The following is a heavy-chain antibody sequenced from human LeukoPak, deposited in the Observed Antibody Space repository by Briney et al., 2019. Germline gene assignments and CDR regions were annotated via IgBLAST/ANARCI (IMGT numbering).Heavy chain of an antibody. CDR2: ITSSSSSM. V-gene: IGHV3-21*01. CDR3: ARDLAWGGY. Sequence: AGGSLRLSCAASEFTFSSYWMSWVRQAPGKGLEWVSSITSSSSSMYSADSVKGRLTISRDNAKNSLYLQMNSLRAEDTAVYYCARDLAWGGYWGQGTLVTVSS. D-gene: IGHD7-27*01. J-gene: IGHJ4*02. CDR1: EFTFSSYW.